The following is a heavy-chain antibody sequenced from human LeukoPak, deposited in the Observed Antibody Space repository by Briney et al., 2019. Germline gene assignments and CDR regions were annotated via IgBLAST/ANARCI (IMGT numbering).Heavy chain of an antibody. Sequence: NPSETLSLTCTVSGGSMSSNSYYWGWIRQPPGKGLEWIGSIYYSGSTYYNPSLKSRVTISVDTSKNQFSLKLSSVTAADTAVYYCARSAPGRIAAAGTGWFDPWGQGTLVTVSS. CDR3: ARSAPGRIAAAGTGWFDP. V-gene: IGHV4-39*07. D-gene: IGHD6-13*01. J-gene: IGHJ5*02. CDR2: IYYSGST. CDR1: GGSMSSNSYY.